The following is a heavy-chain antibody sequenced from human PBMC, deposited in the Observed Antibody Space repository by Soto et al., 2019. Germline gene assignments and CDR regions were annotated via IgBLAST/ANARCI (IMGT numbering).Heavy chain of an antibody. Sequence: PGGSLRLSCAASGFTFSSYSMNWVRQAPGKGLEWASAISGSGGSTYYADSVKGRFTISRDNSKNTLYLQMNSLRAEDTAVYYCARRYGGTLDYWGQGTLVTVSS. CDR1: GFTFSSYS. J-gene: IGHJ4*02. CDR2: ISGSGGST. D-gene: IGHD4-17*01. CDR3: ARRYGGTLDY. V-gene: IGHV3-23*01.